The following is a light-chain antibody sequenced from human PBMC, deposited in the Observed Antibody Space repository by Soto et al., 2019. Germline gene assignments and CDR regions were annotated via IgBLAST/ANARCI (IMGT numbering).Light chain of an antibody. CDR2: GAS. V-gene: IGKV3-20*01. CDR1: QSISSNY. Sequence: DIVMTQSPGTLSLSPGERATLSCTASQSISSNYLAWYQQKPGQSPRLLIYGASSRATGIPDRFSGRGSGTDFTLTISRLEPEDFAVYFCQQYGTSPRTFGQGTKVEIK. J-gene: IGKJ1*01. CDR3: QQYGTSPRT.